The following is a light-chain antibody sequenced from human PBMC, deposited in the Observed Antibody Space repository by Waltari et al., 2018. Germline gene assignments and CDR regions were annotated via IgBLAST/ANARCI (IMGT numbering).Light chain of an antibody. CDR2: GAA. Sequence: EIVLTQSPGSLSLSPGEGGTLSCRASQIIDSGHLAWYQQKPGQAPRLLIYGAANRATGIPDRFSGSGSGTDFTRTIARLEPEDFGLYYCQQYGSSPYTFGQGTRLEMK. J-gene: IGKJ2*01. V-gene: IGKV3-20*01. CDR1: QIIDSGH. CDR3: QQYGSSPYT.